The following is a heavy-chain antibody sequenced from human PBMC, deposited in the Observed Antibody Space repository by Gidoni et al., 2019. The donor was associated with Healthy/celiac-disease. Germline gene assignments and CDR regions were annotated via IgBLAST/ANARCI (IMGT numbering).Heavy chain of an antibody. J-gene: IGHJ4*02. CDR3: ASSGDSSSSPFDY. V-gene: IGHV3-21*01. Sequence: EVQLVESGGGLVKPGGSLRLSCAASGFTFSSYSMNWVRQAPGKGLEWVSSISSSSSYIYYADSVKGRFTISRDNAKNSLYLQMNSLRAEDTAVYYCASSGDSSSSPFDYWGQGTLVTVSS. CDR1: GFTFSSYS. CDR2: ISSSSSYI. D-gene: IGHD6-6*01.